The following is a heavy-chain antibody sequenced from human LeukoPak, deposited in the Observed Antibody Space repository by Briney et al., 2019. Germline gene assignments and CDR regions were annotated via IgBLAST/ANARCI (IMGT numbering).Heavy chain of an antibody. D-gene: IGHD5-18*01. CDR1: GGSFSGHY. V-gene: IGHV4-34*01. Sequence: SETLSLTCAVYGGSFSGHYRSWIRQPPGKGLEWIGEIHPSGSTYYNPSLESRVTISVDTSKNQLSLKLSSVTAADTTVYYCARGEDAAKTHIWGQGSLVTVSP. CDR3: ARGEDAAKTHI. CDR2: IHPSGST. J-gene: IGHJ1*01.